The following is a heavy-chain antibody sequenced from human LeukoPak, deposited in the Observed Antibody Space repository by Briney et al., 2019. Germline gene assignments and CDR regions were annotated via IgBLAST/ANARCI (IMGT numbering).Heavy chain of an antibody. CDR2: FDPEDGET. CDR1: GYTLTELS. D-gene: IGHD2-2*01. Sequence: GASVKVSCKVSGYTLTELSMHWVRQAPGKGLEWMGGFDPEDGETIYAQKFQGRVTMTEDTSTDTAYMELSSLRSEDTAVYYCARAAGVPAAISSDYWGQGTLVTVSS. J-gene: IGHJ4*02. V-gene: IGHV1-24*01. CDR3: ARAAGVPAAISSDY.